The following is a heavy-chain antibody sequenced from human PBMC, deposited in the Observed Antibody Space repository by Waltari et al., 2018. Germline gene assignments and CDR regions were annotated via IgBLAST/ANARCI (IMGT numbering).Heavy chain of an antibody. J-gene: IGHJ3*02. V-gene: IGHV1-69*08. Sequence: QVQLVQSGAEVKKPGSSVKVSCKASGGTFSSYTISWVRQAPGQGLEWMGRIIPYLGIANHEQKFQGRVTMTEDKSTSTAYMELSSLRSENTAVYYCARDLGYCSSTSCYDDAVDIWGQGTMVTVSS. CDR2: IIPYLGIA. CDR3: ARDLGYCSSTSCYDDAVDI. D-gene: IGHD2-2*01. CDR1: GGTFSSYT.